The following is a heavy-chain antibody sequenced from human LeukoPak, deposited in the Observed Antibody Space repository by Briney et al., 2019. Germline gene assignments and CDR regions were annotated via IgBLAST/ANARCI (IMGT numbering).Heavy chain of an antibody. V-gene: IGHV3-33*01. J-gene: IGHJ4*02. D-gene: IGHD5-12*01. CDR3: ARDNIVATTIDS. CDR2: IWYDGSDK. CDR1: GFTFSHYG. Sequence: GGSLRLSCAASGFTFSHYGMHWVRQAPGKGLEWVAVIWYDGSDKYYADSVKGRFTISRDNSKNTLYLQMNSLRAEDTAVYYCARDNIVATTIDSWGQGTLVTVSS.